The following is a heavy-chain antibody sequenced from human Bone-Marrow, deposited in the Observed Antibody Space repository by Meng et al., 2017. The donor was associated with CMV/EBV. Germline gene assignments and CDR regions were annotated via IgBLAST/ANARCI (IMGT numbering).Heavy chain of an antibody. CDR2: INPSGGST. Sequence: ASVKVSCKASGYTFTSYYMHWVRQAPGQGLEWMGIINPSGGSTSYAQKFQGRVTMTRDTSTSTVYMELSSLRSEDTAVYYCARVERYFDWEYYFDYWGQGTLVTCYS. CDR1: GYTFTSYY. D-gene: IGHD3-9*01. V-gene: IGHV1-46*01. CDR3: ARVERYFDWEYYFDY. J-gene: IGHJ4*02.